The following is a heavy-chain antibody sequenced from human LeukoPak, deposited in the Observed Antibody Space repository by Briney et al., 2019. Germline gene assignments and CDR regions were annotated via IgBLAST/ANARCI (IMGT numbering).Heavy chain of an antibody. J-gene: IGHJ1*01. CDR1: GFTFSNYA. Sequence: GRSLRLSCAASGFTFSNYAMSWVRHAPGKGPEWVSAIGGSGGSTYYADSVQGRFTISRDNSKNTLYLQMNSLRAEDTAVYYCAKDEHSGDYVDYFQHWGEGTLVTVSS. CDR3: AKDEHSGDYVDYFQH. D-gene: IGHD4-17*01. V-gene: IGHV3-23*01. CDR2: IGGSGGST.